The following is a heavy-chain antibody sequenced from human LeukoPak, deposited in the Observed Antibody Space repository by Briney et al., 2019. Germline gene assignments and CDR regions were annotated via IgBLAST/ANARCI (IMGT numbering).Heavy chain of an antibody. V-gene: IGHV4-39*07. D-gene: IGHD3-22*01. J-gene: IGHJ4*02. CDR1: GGSISSSSYY. CDR2: IYYSGST. CDR3: ARSQYYDSSGYYDT. Sequence: SETLSLTCTVSGGSISSSSYYWGWIRQPPGKGLEWIGSIYYSGSTYYNPSLKSRVTISVDTSKNQFSLKLSSVTAADTAVYYCARSQYYDSSGYYDTWGQGTLVTVSS.